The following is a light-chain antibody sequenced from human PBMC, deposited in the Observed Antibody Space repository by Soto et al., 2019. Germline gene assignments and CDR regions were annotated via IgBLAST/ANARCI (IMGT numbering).Light chain of an antibody. CDR3: GTWDSSLSAGEV. J-gene: IGLJ1*01. Sequence: QSVLTQPPSVSAAPGQKVTISCSGSSSNIGNNYVSWYQQLPGTAPKLLIYENNKRPSGIPDRFSGSKSGTSATLGITGLQTGDEADYYCGTWDSSLSAGEVFGTGTKLTVL. V-gene: IGLV1-51*02. CDR2: ENN. CDR1: SSNIGNNY.